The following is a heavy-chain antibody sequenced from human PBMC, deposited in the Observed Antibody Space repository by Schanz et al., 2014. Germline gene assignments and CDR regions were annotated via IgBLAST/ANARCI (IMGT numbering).Heavy chain of an antibody. D-gene: IGHD3-10*01. V-gene: IGHV3-74*02. J-gene: IGHJ5*02. Sequence: EVHLVESGGGLVQPGGSLRLSCAASGFTFSGYSMNWVRQAPGKGLEWVSVIGVDGTTTYYADSVKGRFTISRDNAKNTLYLQMNSLRAEDTAVYYCARPALWFGDNCFDPWGQGTLVTVSS. CDR2: IGVDGTTT. CDR3: ARPALWFGDNCFDP. CDR1: GFTFSGYS.